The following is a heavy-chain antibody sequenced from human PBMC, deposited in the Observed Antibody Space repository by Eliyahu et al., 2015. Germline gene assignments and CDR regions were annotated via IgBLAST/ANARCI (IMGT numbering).Heavy chain of an antibody. CDR2: ISWDGGST. CDR1: GFTFDXYT. CDR3: ATNRRYYYDSSGYTPGYYGMDV. D-gene: IGHD3-22*01. J-gene: IGHJ6*02. Sequence: EVQLVESGGVVVQPGGSLRLSCAASGFTFDXYTMHXXRQAPGKGLEWVSLISWDGGSTYYADSVKGRFTISRDNSKNSLYLQMNSLRTEDTALYYCATNRRYYYDSSGYTPGYYGMDVWGQGTTVTVSS. V-gene: IGHV3-43*01.